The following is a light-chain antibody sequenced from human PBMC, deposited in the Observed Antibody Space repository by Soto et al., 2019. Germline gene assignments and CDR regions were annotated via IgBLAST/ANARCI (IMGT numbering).Light chain of an antibody. J-gene: IGLJ3*02. CDR1: SSDVGGYNY. V-gene: IGLV2-11*01. CDR2: DVI. Sequence: QSALTQPRSVSGSPGQSVTISCTGTSSDVGGYNYVSWYQQHPGKAPKLLIYDVIKRPSGVPDRLSGSKSGNTAALTISGLQAEDEADDYCCSYAGSYTWVFGGGTKLTVL. CDR3: CSYAGSYTWV.